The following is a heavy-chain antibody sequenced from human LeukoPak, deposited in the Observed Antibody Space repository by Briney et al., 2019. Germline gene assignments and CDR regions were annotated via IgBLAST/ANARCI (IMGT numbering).Heavy chain of an antibody. V-gene: IGHV3-53*01. Sequence: GGSLRLSCAASGFTVSSNYLSWVRQAPGKGLEWVSVIYSGGSTYYADSVKGRFTISRDNSKNTLYLQMNSLRAEDTAVYYCARVAVGATNPWGQGTLVTVSS. J-gene: IGHJ5*02. CDR1: GFTVSSNY. CDR3: ARVAVGATNP. D-gene: IGHD1-26*01. CDR2: IYSGGST.